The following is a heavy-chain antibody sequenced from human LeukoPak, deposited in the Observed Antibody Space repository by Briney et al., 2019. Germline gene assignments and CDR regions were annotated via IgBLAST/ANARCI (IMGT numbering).Heavy chain of an antibody. D-gene: IGHD3-22*01. J-gene: IGHJ4*02. V-gene: IGHV1-8*01. CDR2: MNPNSGNT. CDR1: GYTFTTYD. CDR3: ARVPYSYDSGIYYTYYLDY. Sequence: ASVKVSCKTSGYTFTTYDINWVRQAPGQGLEWVGWMNPNSGNTGYAQKFQGRVTMTRNTSISTAYMELSSLRSEDTAVYYCARVPYSYDSGIYYTYYLDYWGQGTLVTVSS.